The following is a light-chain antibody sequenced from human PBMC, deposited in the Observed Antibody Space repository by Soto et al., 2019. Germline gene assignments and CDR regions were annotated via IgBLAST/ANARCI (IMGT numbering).Light chain of an antibody. CDR2: SAS. Sequence: EIVLTQSPGTLSLSPGERATLSCRASQSVSGSSLAWYQQKAGQAPRLLIYSASSRATGTPDRFSGSGSGTDFTLTISSLEPEDFALYHCQQYASPPLTFGGGTKVEIK. CDR1: QSVSGSS. V-gene: IGKV3-20*01. J-gene: IGKJ4*01. CDR3: QQYASPPLT.